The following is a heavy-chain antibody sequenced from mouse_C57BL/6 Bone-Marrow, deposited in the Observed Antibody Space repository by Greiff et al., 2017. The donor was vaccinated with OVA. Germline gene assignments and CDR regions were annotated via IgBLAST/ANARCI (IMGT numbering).Heavy chain of an antibody. Sequence: QVQLQQPGAELVKPGASVKLSCKASGYTFTSYWMHWVKQRPGRGLEWIGRIDPTSGGTKYNEKFKSKATLTVDKPSSTAYMQLSSLTSEDSAVYYCARWGYYYGSSHDYWGQGTTLTVSA. CDR1: GYTFTSYW. CDR3: ARWGYYYGSSHDY. J-gene: IGHJ2*01. CDR2: IDPTSGGT. D-gene: IGHD1-1*01. V-gene: IGHV1-72*01.